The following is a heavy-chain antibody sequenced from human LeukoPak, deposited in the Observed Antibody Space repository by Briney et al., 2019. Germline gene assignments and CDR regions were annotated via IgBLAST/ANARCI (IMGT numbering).Heavy chain of an antibody. CDR3: AREGICATTGHAFDI. D-gene: IGHD2-15*01. J-gene: IGHJ3*02. Sequence: GGSLRLSCAASGYTFRSYEMNWVRQAPGKGLEWVSYISSSGSIIDYADSVKGRFTIPRDNAKKSLYMQMNSLRVEETALYYCAREGICATTGHAFDIWGQGTMVTVSS. V-gene: IGHV3-48*03. CDR1: GYTFRSYE. CDR2: ISSSGSII.